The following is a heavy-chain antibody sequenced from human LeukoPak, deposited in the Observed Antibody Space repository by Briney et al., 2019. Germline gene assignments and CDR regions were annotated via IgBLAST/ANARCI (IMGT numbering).Heavy chain of an antibody. V-gene: IGHV4-39*07. CDR1: GGSISSSSYY. Sequence: MASETLSLTCTVSGGSISSSSYYWGWIRQPPGKGLEWIGSIYYRGSTYYNPSLKSRVTISVDTSKNQFSLKLSSVTAADTAVYYCARGLMGVAAAGTTYYYYYYMDVWGKGTTVTVSS. CDR3: ARGLMGVAAAGTTYYYYYYMDV. CDR2: IYYRGST. J-gene: IGHJ6*03. D-gene: IGHD6-13*01.